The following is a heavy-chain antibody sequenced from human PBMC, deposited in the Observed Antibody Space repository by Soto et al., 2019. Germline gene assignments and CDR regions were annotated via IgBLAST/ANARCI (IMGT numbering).Heavy chain of an antibody. V-gene: IGHV3-23*01. D-gene: IGHD6-6*01. CDR3: AKTIAARHFYFGY. J-gene: IGHJ4*02. CDR1: GFTFSSYA. CDR2: ISGSGGST. Sequence: LRLSCAASGFTFSSYAMSWVRQAPGKGLEWVSAISGSGGSTYYADSVKGRFTISRDNSKNTLYLQMNSLRAEDTAVYYCAKTIAARHFYFGYWGQVPLVTVSS.